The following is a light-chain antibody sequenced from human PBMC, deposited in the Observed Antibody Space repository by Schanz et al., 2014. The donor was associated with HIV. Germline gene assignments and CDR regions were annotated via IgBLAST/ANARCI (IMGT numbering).Light chain of an antibody. CDR1: SSDVGGYNY. J-gene: IGLJ1*01. Sequence: QSVLTQPASVSGSAGQSITISCTGTSSDVGGYNYVSWYQQHPGKAPKLIVYDVTKRPSGVPDRFSGSKSGNTASLTISGLQAEDEGDYYCCAYAGSSTYVFGTGTKLTVL. CDR2: DVT. V-gene: IGLV2-14*03. CDR3: CAYAGSSTYV.